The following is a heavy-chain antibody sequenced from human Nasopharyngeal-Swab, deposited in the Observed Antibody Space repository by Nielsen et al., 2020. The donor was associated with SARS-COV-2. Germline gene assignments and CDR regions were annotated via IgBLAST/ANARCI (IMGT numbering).Heavy chain of an antibody. Sequence: GGSLRLSCAASGFTFDDYAMHWVRQAPGKGLEWVSGISWHSGSIGYADSVKGRFPISRDNAKNSLYLQMNSLRAEDTALYYCAKGKDIVLMWRSGEFDYWGQGTLVTVSS. CDR2: ISWHSGSI. J-gene: IGHJ4*02. CDR3: AKGKDIVLMWRSGEFDY. CDR1: GFTFDDYA. D-gene: IGHD2-8*01. V-gene: IGHV3-9*01.